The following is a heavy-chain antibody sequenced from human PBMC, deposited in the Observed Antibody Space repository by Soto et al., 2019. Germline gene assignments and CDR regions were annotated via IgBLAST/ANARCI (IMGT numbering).Heavy chain of an antibody. CDR2: ISWDSRKV. J-gene: IGHJ4*02. CDR1: GFTFDDYT. V-gene: IGHV3-9*01. CDR3: AKHMEYFTYSVSRPYEH. D-gene: IGHD3-22*01. Sequence: EVQLVESGGGLVQPGRSLRLSCAASGFTFDDYTMHWVRQAPGKGLEWVSLISWDSRKVDYAHSVKGRFSMSRDNARSSLYLQMTRLTPEDTAIYYCAKHMEYFTYSVSRPYEHWGRGTLVAVSS.